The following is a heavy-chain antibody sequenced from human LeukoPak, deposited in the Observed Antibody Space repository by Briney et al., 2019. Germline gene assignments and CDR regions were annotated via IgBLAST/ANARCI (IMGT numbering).Heavy chain of an antibody. CDR2: ISGSGGST. Sequence: GGSLRLSCAASGFTFSSYAMSWVRPAPGEGLEWVSAISGSGGSTYYADSVKGRFTISRDNSKNPLYLQMNRLRAEDTAVYYCAKDWAAGGWGQGTLVTVSS. CDR1: GFTFSSYA. V-gene: IGHV3-23*01. D-gene: IGHD6-13*01. J-gene: IGHJ4*02. CDR3: AKDWAAGG.